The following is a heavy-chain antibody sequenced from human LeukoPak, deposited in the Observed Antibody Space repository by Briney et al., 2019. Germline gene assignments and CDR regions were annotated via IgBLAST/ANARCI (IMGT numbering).Heavy chain of an antibody. J-gene: IGHJ3*02. CDR1: GCTFTSYG. D-gene: IGHD3-3*01. Sequence: ASVKVSCKASGCTFTSYGISWVRQAPGQGLEWMGWISAYNGNTNYAQKLQGRVTMTTDTSTSTACMELRSLRSDDTAVYYCARDRSYDFWSGYYIRAFDIWGQGTMVTVSS. CDR2: ISAYNGNT. CDR3: ARDRSYDFWSGYYIRAFDI. V-gene: IGHV1-18*01.